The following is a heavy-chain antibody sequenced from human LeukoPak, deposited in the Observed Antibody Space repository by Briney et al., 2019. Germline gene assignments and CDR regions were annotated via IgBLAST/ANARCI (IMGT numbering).Heavy chain of an antibody. CDR1: GGTFSSYA. CDR2: IIPILGIA. V-gene: IGHV1-69*04. Sequence: SVKVSCKASGGTFSSYAISWVRQAPGQGLEWMGRIIPILGIANYAQKFQGRVTITADKSTSTAYMELSSLRSEDTAVYYCARLSRGDGYNNDYWGQGTLVTVSS. CDR3: ARLSRGDGYNNDY. J-gene: IGHJ4*02. D-gene: IGHD5-24*01.